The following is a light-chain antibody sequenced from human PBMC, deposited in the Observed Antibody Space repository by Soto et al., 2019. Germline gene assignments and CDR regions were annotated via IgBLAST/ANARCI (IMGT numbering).Light chain of an antibody. CDR1: QSVATN. CDR3: QQRKPWPS. V-gene: IGKV3-15*01. Sequence: EIVMTQSPATLSVSPGERATLSCRASQSVATNVAWYQQKPGQAPRLLMSRASTRATGTPARFSGSGSGTEFTLTISSLQSEDIAVYYCQQRKPWPSFGQGPNLEIQ. J-gene: IGKJ2*01. CDR2: RAS.